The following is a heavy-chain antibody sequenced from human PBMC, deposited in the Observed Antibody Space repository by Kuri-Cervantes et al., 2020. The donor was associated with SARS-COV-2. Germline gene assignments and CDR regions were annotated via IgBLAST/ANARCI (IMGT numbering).Heavy chain of an antibody. CDR1: GVAIDSNSYY. CDR3: ARQLANNAFDI. Sequence: GSLRLSCSVSGVAIDSNSYYWGWIRQPPGKGLEWIGSIYYSGSTYYNPSLKSRVTISVDTSKNQFSLKLSSVTAADTAVYYCARQLANNAFDIWGQGTMVTVSS. D-gene: IGHD4/OR15-4a*01. V-gene: IGHV4-39*01. J-gene: IGHJ3*02. CDR2: IYYSGST.